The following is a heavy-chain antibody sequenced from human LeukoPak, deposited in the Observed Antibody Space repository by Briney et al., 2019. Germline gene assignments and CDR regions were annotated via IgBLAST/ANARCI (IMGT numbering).Heavy chain of an antibody. CDR1: GYTFTSYD. V-gene: IGHV1-8*01. Sequence: ASVKVSCKASGYTFTSYDINWVRQATGQGLEWMGWMNPNSGNTGYAQKFQGRVTMTRNTSISTAYMELSSLRSEDTAVYYCARGLGYSRGWDIDYWGQGTLVTVSS. CDR3: ARGLGYSRGWDIDY. CDR2: MNPNSGNT. D-gene: IGHD6-19*01. J-gene: IGHJ4*02.